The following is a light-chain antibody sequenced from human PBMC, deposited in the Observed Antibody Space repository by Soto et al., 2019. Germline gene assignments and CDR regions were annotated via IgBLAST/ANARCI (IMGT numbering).Light chain of an antibody. CDR1: QSVSSSY. V-gene: IGKV3-20*01. CDR2: GTS. J-gene: IGKJ1*01. CDR3: QQYGSSSWT. Sequence: VLTQAPGTLSLSPGERATLSCRASQSVSSSYLAWYQQKPGQAPRLLIYGTSSRATAIPDRFSGSGSGTDFTLTISRLEPEDFAVYYCQQYGSSSWTFGQGTK.